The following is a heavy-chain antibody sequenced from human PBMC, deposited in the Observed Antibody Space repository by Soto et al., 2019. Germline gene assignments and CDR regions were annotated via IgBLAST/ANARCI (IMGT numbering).Heavy chain of an antibody. J-gene: IGHJ4*02. CDR2: INHSGST. D-gene: IGHD5-18*01. V-gene: IGHV4-34*01. CDR3: ARDSGYSYGPIDY. CDR1: GGSFSGYY. Sequence: LSETLSLTCAVYGGSFSGYYWSWIRQPPGKGLEWIGEINHSGSTHYNPSLKSRVTISVDTSKNQFSLKLSSVTAADTAVYYCARDSGYSYGPIDYWGQGTLVTVSS.